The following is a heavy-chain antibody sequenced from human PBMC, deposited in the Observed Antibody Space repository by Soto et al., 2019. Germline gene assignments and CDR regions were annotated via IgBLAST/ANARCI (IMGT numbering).Heavy chain of an antibody. D-gene: IGHD3-3*01. V-gene: IGHV4-39*01. CDR2: IYYSGST. J-gene: IGHJ4*02. CDR1: GGSISSSSYY. Sequence: QLQLQESGPGLVKPSETLSLTCTVSGGSISSSSYYWGWIRQPPGKGLEWIGSIYYSGSTYYNPSLKSRVTISVDTSKNQFSLKLSSVTAADTAVYYCARRRSDFWSGYYMEGNFDYWGQGTLVTVPS. CDR3: ARRRSDFWSGYYMEGNFDY.